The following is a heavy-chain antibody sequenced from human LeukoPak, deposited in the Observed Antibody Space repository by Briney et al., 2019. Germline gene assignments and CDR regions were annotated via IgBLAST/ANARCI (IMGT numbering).Heavy chain of an antibody. Sequence: PSETLSLTCTVSGDSISTYYWSWIRQPPGKGLEWIGSIYYSGSTYYNPSLKSRVTISVDTSKNQFSLKLSSVTAADTAVYYCARVAAAGTPYYYYMDVWGKGTTVTISS. V-gene: IGHV4-59*01. CDR3: ARVAAAGTPYYYYMDV. CDR1: GDSISTYY. D-gene: IGHD6-13*01. J-gene: IGHJ6*03. CDR2: IYYSGST.